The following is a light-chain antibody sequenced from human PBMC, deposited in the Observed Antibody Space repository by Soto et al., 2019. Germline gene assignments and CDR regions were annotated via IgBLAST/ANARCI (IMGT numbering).Light chain of an antibody. CDR3: HHYGYGADT. V-gene: IGKV3-20*01. CDR2: GAS. CDR1: ESVRNNS. J-gene: IGKJ2*01. Sequence: LVLTQSPGTLSLSPGERATLSCRASESVRNNSLAWYQQHPDQAPRLLIFGASSRATGIPDRFTGSGSGADFSLTISRLEPEDSAVFFCHHYGYGADTFGQGTRLEIK.